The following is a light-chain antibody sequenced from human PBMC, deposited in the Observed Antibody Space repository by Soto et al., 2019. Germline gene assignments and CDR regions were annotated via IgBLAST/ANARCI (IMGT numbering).Light chain of an antibody. Sequence: QSVLTQPASVSGSPGQSITISCTGTSSDVGGYNYVSWYQQHPGKAPKLMIYDVSNRPSGVSNRFSGSKSGNTASPTISGLQAEDDADYYCSSYTSSSTLDVVFGGGTKLTVL. CDR2: DVS. CDR3: SSYTSSSTLDVV. J-gene: IGLJ2*01. V-gene: IGLV2-14*01. CDR1: SSDVGGYNY.